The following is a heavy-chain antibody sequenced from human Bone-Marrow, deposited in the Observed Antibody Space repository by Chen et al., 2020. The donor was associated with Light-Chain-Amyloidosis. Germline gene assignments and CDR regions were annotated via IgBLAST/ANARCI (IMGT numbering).Heavy chain of an antibody. D-gene: IGHD2-2*02. J-gene: IGHJ6*02. Sequence: QVQLVQSGAEVKKPGSSVKVSCKASGGTFSSYAISWVRQAPGQGLEWMGGIIPIFGTANYAQKSQGRVTITADESTSTAYMELSSLRSEDTAVYYCARDRGIVVVPAAIRYYYYGMDVWGQGTTVTVSS. V-gene: IGHV1-69*01. CDR3: ARDRGIVVVPAAIRYYYYGMDV. CDR2: IIPIFGTA. CDR1: GGTFSSYA.